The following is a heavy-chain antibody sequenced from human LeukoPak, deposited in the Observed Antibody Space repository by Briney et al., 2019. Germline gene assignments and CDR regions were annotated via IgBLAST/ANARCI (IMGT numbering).Heavy chain of an antibody. Sequence: GGSLRLSCAASGFTFSSSSMNWVRQAPGKGLEWVSSISSSSSYIYYADSVTGRFTISRDNAKNTLYLQMNSLRAEDTAVYYCAKVRYSSSWFGVFDYWGQGTLVTVSS. CDR1: GFTFSSSS. CDR2: ISSSSSYI. V-gene: IGHV3-21*04. D-gene: IGHD6-13*01. J-gene: IGHJ4*02. CDR3: AKVRYSSSWFGVFDY.